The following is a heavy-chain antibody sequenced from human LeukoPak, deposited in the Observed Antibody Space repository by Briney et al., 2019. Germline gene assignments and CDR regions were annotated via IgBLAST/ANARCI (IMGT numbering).Heavy chain of an antibody. J-gene: IGHJ1*01. CDR3: ARVTYYYDSSGYYTEYFQH. CDR1: GFTFSSYS. CDR2: ISSSSSYI. V-gene: IGHV3-21*01. Sequence: GGSLRLYCAASGFTFSSYSMNWVRQAPGKGLEWVSSISSSSSYIYYADSVKGRFTISRDNAKNSLYLQMNSLRAEDTAVYYCARVTYYYDSSGYYTEYFQHWGQGTLVTVSS. D-gene: IGHD3-22*01.